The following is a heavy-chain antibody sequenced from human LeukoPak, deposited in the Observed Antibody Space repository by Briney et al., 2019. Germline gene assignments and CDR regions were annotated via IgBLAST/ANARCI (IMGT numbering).Heavy chain of an antibody. Sequence: GGSLRLSCAASGFTFSTYGMHWVRQAPGKGLEWVAVIWYDGSNRYYAASVTGRFTISRDNSKNTLYLEMNRLRAEDTAVYYCARGARSGWFRGDYWGQGTLVTVSS. V-gene: IGHV3-33*01. J-gene: IGHJ4*02. D-gene: IGHD6-19*01. CDR1: GFTFSTYG. CDR2: IWYDGSNR. CDR3: ARGARSGWFRGDY.